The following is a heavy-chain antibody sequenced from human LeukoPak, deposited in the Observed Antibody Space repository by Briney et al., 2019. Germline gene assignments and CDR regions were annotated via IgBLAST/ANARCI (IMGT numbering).Heavy chain of an antibody. Sequence: SETLSLTCTVSGGSIKSTNYYWAWIRQPPGQGLEWIASTYFSGSTYYSPSLQSRVTISVDTSKNQFSLRLTSVTAADTALYYCARRITGTTSDSFDYWGQGTLVTVSS. J-gene: IGHJ4*02. CDR3: ARRITGTTSDSFDY. CDR2: TYFSGST. V-gene: IGHV4-39*01. CDR1: GGSIKSTNYY. D-gene: IGHD1-20*01.